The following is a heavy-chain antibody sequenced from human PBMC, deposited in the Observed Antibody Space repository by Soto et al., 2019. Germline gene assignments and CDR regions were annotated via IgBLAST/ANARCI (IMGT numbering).Heavy chain of an antibody. V-gene: IGHV3-21*01. Sequence: EVQLVESGGGLVKPGGSLRLSCAASGFTFSSYSMNWVRQAPGKGLEWVSSISSSSSYIYYADSVKGRFTISRDNAKNSLDLQMNSLRAEDTAVYYCARDPGYDYIWGSYRWGDAFDIWGQGTMVTVSS. CDR2: ISSSSSYI. D-gene: IGHD3-16*02. J-gene: IGHJ3*02. CDR3: ARDPGYDYIWGSYRWGDAFDI. CDR1: GFTFSSYS.